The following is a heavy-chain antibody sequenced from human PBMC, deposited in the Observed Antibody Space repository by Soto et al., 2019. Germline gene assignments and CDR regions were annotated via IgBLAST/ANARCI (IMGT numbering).Heavy chain of an antibody. CDR2: IYSGGST. Sequence: EVQLVESGGGLIQPGGSLRLSCAASGFTVSSNYMSWVRQAQGKGLEWVSVIYSGGSTYYADSVKGRFTISRDNSKNTLYLQMNSLRAEDTAVYYCATSLRGGELLDDYWGQGTLVTVSS. D-gene: IGHD3-10*01. CDR3: ATSLRGGELLDDY. CDR1: GFTVSSNY. J-gene: IGHJ4*02. V-gene: IGHV3-53*01.